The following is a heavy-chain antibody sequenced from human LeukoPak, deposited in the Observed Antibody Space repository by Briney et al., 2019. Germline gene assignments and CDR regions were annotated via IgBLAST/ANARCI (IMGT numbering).Heavy chain of an antibody. J-gene: IGHJ4*02. CDR2: IYTSGST. D-gene: IGHD3-22*01. Sequence: SETLSLTCTVSGGSISSYYWSGIQQPPGKGLEWIGYIYTSGSTNYNPSLKSRVTISVDTSKNQFSLKLSSVTAADTAVYYCARHYYDSSGYYPTPDYYFDYWGQGTLVTVSS. CDR1: GGSISSYY. CDR3: ARHYYDSSGYYPTPDYYFDY. V-gene: IGHV4-4*09.